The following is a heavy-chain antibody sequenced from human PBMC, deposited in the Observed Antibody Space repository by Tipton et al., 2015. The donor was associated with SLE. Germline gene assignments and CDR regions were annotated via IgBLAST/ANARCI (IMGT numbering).Heavy chain of an antibody. Sequence: GLVKPSETLSLTCTVSGGSISSGGYFWSWIRQHPGKGLECIGYIYYSGSTYYNPSLNSRLTISVDTSKNQFSLKLSSVTAADTAVYYCARRVVTPSYYYMDVWGKGTTVTVSS. CDR3: ARRVVTPSYYYMDV. CDR2: IYYSGST. V-gene: IGHV4-31*03. D-gene: IGHD2-21*02. J-gene: IGHJ6*03. CDR1: GGSISSGGYF.